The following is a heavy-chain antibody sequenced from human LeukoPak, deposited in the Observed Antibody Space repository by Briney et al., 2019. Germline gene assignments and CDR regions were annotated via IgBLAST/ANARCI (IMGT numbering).Heavy chain of an antibody. Sequence: GRSLRPSCAASGFTLSDNWIGWVRQAPGKGLEWVANIRQDESSIFYADSVKGRFTICRANAKNSVFLQIDNLTPDETAVYDCARAVDFADYWGQGTLVTVSS. D-gene: IGHD2-2*03. CDR2: IRQDESSI. J-gene: IGHJ4*02. CDR3: ARAVDFADY. CDR1: GFTLSDNW. V-gene: IGHV3-7*01.